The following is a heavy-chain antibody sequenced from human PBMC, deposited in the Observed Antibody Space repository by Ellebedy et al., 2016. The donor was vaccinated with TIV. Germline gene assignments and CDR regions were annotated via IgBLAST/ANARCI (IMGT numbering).Heavy chain of an antibody. CDR1: GFTFSSYA. CDR2: IYSGGST. Sequence: PGGSLRLSCAASGFTFSSYAMTWVRQAPGKGLEWVSVIYSGGSTYYADSVKGRFTISRDNSKNTLYLQMNSLRAEDTAVYYCAREVINGTTEYDAFDIWGQGTMVTVSS. J-gene: IGHJ3*02. V-gene: IGHV3-53*01. D-gene: IGHD1-20*01. CDR3: AREVINGTTEYDAFDI.